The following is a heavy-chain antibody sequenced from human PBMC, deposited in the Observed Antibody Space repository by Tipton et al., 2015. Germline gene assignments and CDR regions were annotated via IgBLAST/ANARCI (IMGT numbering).Heavy chain of an antibody. Sequence: TLSLTCAVAGYSISSGFYWGWIRQPPGKDLEWIASIYESGTTYYNPSLKSRVIISVDTAKNQFSLKLSSVTAADTAVYYCARTFHDVWGRANWFEPWGQGTLVTVSS. D-gene: IGHD3-3*01. J-gene: IGHJ5*02. V-gene: IGHV4-38-2*01. CDR1: GYSISSGFY. CDR3: ARTFHDVWGRANWFEP. CDR2: IYESGTT.